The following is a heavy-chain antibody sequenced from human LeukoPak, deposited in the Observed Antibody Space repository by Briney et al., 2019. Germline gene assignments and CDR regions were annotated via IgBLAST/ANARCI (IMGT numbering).Heavy chain of an antibody. CDR2: IYYSGST. D-gene: IGHD3-22*01. CDR3: ARLFSRYYDRFIDY. J-gene: IGHJ4*02. Sequence: SETLSLTCTVSGGSISSSSYYWGWIRQPPGKGLEWIGSIYYSGSTYYNPSLKSRVTISVDTSKNQFSLKLSSVTAADTAVYYCARLFSRYYDRFIDYWGQGTLVTVSS. CDR1: GGSISSSSYY. V-gene: IGHV4-39*01.